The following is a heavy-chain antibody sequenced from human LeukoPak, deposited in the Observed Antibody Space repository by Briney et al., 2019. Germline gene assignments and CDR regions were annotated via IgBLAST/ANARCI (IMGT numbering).Heavy chain of an antibody. CDR2: IYYSGIT. CDR3: ARRGVLRYFDWLY. D-gene: IGHD3-9*01. J-gene: IGHJ4*02. V-gene: IGHV4-59*08. Sequence: SETLSLTCTVSGGSIRGYYWSWIRQPPGKGLEYIGYIYYSGITNYNPSLKSRVTISVDTSKNQFSLKLSSVTAADTAVYYCARRGVLRYFDWLYWGQGTLVTVSS. CDR1: GGSIRGYY.